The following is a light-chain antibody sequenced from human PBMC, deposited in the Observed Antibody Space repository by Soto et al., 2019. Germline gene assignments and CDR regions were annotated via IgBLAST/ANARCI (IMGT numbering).Light chain of an antibody. CDR3: QQRSNWPSKYT. J-gene: IGKJ2*01. CDR2: DAS. CDR1: QSVSSY. Sequence: EIVLTQSPATLSSSPGERATLSCRASQSVSSYLAWYQQKPGQAPRLLIYDASNRSTGIPARFSGSGSGTDFPLTISVLEPEDFAVYYCQQRSNWPSKYTFGQGTKLEIK. V-gene: IGKV3-11*01.